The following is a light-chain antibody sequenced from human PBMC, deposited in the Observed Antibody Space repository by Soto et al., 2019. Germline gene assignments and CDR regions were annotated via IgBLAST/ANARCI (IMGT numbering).Light chain of an antibody. CDR1: QSISSW. V-gene: IGKV1-5*03. CDR2: KAS. CDR3: QQYNSYWT. Sequence: DIQMTQSQSSLSASVGDRVTITCRASQSISSWLAWYQQKPGKAPKLLIYKASSLESGVPSRFSGSGSGTEFTLTISSLQPDDFATYYCQQYNSYWTFGQGTKV. J-gene: IGKJ1*01.